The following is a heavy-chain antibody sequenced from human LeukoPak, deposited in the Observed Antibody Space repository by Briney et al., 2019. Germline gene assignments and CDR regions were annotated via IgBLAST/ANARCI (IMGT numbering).Heavy chain of an antibody. CDR2: IYYSGST. V-gene: IGHV4-59*01. J-gene: IGHJ3*02. CDR3: ASLRDYSSAFDI. Sequence: SETLSLTCTVCGGSISSYYWSWIRQPPGKGLEWIGYIYYSGSTNYNPSLKSRVTISVDTSKNQFSLKLSSVTAADTAVYYCASLRDYSSAFDIWGQGTMVTVSS. D-gene: IGHD2-21*01. CDR1: GGSISSYY.